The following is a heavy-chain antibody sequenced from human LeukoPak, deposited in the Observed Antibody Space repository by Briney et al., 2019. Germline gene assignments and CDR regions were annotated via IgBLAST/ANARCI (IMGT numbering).Heavy chain of an antibody. CDR3: SRSEGVYYGSGSSGSYYPHWFDP. CDR1: GGSLSNYY. J-gene: IGHJ5*02. D-gene: IGHD3-10*01. Sequence: PPETLSLTCIVSGGSLSNYYWSWIRQPPGKGREWIGYIFYTGSNKYNSSLKSRVTISLDTSKNQFSLMMATVKAADTAVYYCSRSEGVYYGSGSSGSYYPHWFDPWGEGALVTVSS. V-gene: IGHV4-59*03. CDR2: IFYTGSN.